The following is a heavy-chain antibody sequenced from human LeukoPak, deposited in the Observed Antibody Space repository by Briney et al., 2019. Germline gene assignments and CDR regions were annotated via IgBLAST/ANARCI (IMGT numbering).Heavy chain of an antibody. D-gene: IGHD3-10*01. CDR2: IVVGSGNT. CDR1: GFTFTSSA. CDR3: AAVFLNSFSGSDY. V-gene: IGHV1-58*01. J-gene: IGHJ4*02. Sequence: GASVKVSCKASGFTFTSSAVQWVRQARGQRLEWIGWIVVGSGNTNYAQKFQERVTITRDMSTSTAYMELSSLRSEDTAVYYCAAVFLNSFSGSDYGGQGPLVPVPS.